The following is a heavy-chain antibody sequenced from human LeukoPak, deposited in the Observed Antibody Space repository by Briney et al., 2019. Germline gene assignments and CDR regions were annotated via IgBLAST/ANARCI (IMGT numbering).Heavy chain of an antibody. J-gene: IGHJ4*02. CDR2: IYYSGST. Sequence: SETLSLTCTVSGDSISSGDYFWSWIRQPPGKGLEWIGYIYYSGSTYHDPSLKNRLTISLDTSKNQLSLKLSSVTAADTAVYYCARGRVAVAGKAWDYWGQGTLVTVSS. CDR3: ARGRVAVAGKAWDY. CDR1: GDSISSGDYF. V-gene: IGHV4-30-4*01. D-gene: IGHD6-19*01.